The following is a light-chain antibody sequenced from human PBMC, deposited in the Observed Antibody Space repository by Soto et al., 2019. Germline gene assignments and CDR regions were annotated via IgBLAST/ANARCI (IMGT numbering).Light chain of an antibody. J-gene: IGKJ5*01. Sequence: EIVLTQSPATLSLSPGERASLSCRASASVSSYLDWYQQKPVQAPRLLIYDASHRATGIPARFSSSGSGTDFTLTISTLEPEDCAVYYCQQRSNWPPINFGQGTRLDSK. V-gene: IGKV3-11*01. CDR1: ASVSSY. CDR3: QQRSNWPPIN. CDR2: DAS.